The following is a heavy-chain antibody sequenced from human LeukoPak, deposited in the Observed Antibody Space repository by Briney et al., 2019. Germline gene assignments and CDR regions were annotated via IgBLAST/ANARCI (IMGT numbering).Heavy chain of an antibody. CDR3: ARDSGTTGEVKFDP. Sequence: SETLSLTCTVSGGSISSYYWSWIRQPPGKGLEWIGYIYYSGSTNYNPSLKSRVTISVDTSKNQFSLKLSPVTAADTAVYYCARDSGTTGEVKFDPWGQGTLVTVSS. J-gene: IGHJ5*02. V-gene: IGHV4-59*12. D-gene: IGHD3-10*01. CDR2: IYYSGST. CDR1: GGSISSYY.